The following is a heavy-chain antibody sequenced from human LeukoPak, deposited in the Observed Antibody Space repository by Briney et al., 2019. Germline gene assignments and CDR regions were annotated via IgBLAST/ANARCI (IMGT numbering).Heavy chain of an antibody. CDR2: MNPNSGNT. CDR3: ARWEPEGHDAFDI. D-gene: IGHD1-26*01. V-gene: IGHV1-8*03. Sequence: ASVKVSCKASGYTFTSYGISWVRQATRQGLEWMGWMNPNSGNTGYAQKFQGRVTITRNTSISTAYMELSSLRSEDTAVYYCARWEPEGHDAFDIWGQGTMVTVSS. J-gene: IGHJ3*02. CDR1: GYTFTSYG.